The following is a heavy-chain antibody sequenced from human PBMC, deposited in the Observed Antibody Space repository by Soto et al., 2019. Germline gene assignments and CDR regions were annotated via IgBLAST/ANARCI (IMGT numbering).Heavy chain of an antibody. V-gene: IGHV3-74*01. CDR2: INSDGSST. CDR1: GFTFSSYW. J-gene: IGHJ4*02. Sequence: GGSLRRSCAASGFTFSSYWMHWVRQAPGKGLVWVSRINSDGSSTIYADSVKGRFTISRDNAKNTLYLQMNSLRAEDTAVYYCARPTSLGGNPFDYWGQGTLVTVSS. D-gene: IGHD2-15*01. CDR3: ARPTSLGGNPFDY.